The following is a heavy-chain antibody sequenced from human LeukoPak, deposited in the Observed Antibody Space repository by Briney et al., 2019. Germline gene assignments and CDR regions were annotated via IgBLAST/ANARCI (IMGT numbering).Heavy chain of an antibody. J-gene: IGHJ4*02. CDR3: ARDIIRGQSDFDY. V-gene: IGHV3-7*01. CDR2: IEDDGSEQ. Sequence: GGSLSLSCVASGFNFGNYWMSWVRQAPGKGLEFVGNIEDDGSEQNYVDSVKGRFTISRDNVKNSLYLQMNSLRVEDTAVYYCARDIIRGQSDFDYWGQGILVTVSS. CDR1: GFNFGNYW. D-gene: IGHD5-12*01.